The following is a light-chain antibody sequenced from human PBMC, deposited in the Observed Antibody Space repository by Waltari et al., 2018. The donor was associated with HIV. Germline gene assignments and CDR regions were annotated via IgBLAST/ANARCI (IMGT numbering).Light chain of an antibody. CDR1: SSDDGGYNL. CDR3: CAYAGSTTYVI. CDR2: EVS. Sequence: QSALTQPASVSGSPGQSIPISCTGASSDDGGYNLVSWYQQHPGKAPKLMIYEVSKRPSGVSNRFSGSKSGNTASLTISGLQAEDEADYYCCAYAGSTTYVIFGGGTKLTVL. V-gene: IGLV2-23*02. J-gene: IGLJ2*01.